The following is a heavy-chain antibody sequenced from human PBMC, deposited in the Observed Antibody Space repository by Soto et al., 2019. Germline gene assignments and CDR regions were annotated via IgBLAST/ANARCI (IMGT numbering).Heavy chain of an antibody. D-gene: IGHD3-3*01. CDR1: GYTFTSYG. Sequence: ASVKVSCKASGYTFTSYGISWVRQAPGQGLEWMGWISAYNGNTNYAQKLQGRVTMTTDTSTSTAYMELRSLRSDDTAVYYCARDTIFGVVSYLWYGMDVWGQGTTVTSP. CDR3: ARDTIFGVVSYLWYGMDV. V-gene: IGHV1-18*01. CDR2: ISAYNGNT. J-gene: IGHJ6*02.